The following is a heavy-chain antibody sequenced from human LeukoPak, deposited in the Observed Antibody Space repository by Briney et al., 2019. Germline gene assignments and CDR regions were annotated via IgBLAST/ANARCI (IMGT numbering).Heavy chain of an antibody. Sequence: SGGSLRLSCAASGFTFSSYGMHWVRQAPGKGLEWVAVIWYDGSNKYYADSVKGRFTISRDNSKNTPYLQMNSLRAEDTAVYYCTVAAESMAFDYWGQGTLVTVSS. J-gene: IGHJ4*02. CDR1: GFTFSSYG. D-gene: IGHD6-19*01. V-gene: IGHV3-33*01. CDR2: IWYDGSNK. CDR3: TVAAESMAFDY.